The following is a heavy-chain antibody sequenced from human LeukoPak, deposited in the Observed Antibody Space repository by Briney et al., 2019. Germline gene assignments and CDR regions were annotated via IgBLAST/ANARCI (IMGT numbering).Heavy chain of an antibody. CDR2: ISYDGSNK. D-gene: IGHD6-19*01. V-gene: IGHV3-30*03. CDR3: AARIAVAGFDY. CDR1: GFTLSSYG. J-gene: IGHJ4*02. Sequence: QPGRSLRLSCAASGFTLSSYGMHWVRQAPGKGLEWVAVISYDGSNKYYADSVKGRFTISRDNSKNTLYLQMNSLRAEDTAVYYCAARIAVAGFDYWGQGTLVTVSS.